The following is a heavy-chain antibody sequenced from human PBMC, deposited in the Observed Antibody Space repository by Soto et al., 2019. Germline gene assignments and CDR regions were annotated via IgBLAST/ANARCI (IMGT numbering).Heavy chain of an antibody. D-gene: IGHD3-22*01. Sequence: PSQTLSLTCAISGDSVSSNSAAWNWIRQSPSRGLEWLGRTYYRSKWYNDYAVSVKSRITINPDTSKNQFSLQLNSVTPEDTAVYYCSRDPGEYYGGSGFAYYYYYGMDVWGQGTTVTVSS. CDR2: TYYRSKWYN. CDR1: GDSVSSNSAA. V-gene: IGHV6-1*01. CDR3: SRDPGEYYGGSGFAYYYYYGMDV. J-gene: IGHJ6*02.